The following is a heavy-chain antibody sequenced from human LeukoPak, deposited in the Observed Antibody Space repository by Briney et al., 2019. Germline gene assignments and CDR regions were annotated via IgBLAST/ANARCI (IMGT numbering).Heavy chain of an antibody. Sequence: PGRSLRLSCAASGFTFSSYGMHWVRQAPGKGLEGVAVIWYDGSNKYYADSVKGRFTISRDNSKNTLYLQMNSLRAEDTAVYYCARADVDTAMVFDYWGQGTLVTVSS. CDR1: GFTFSSYG. CDR3: ARADVDTAMVFDY. V-gene: IGHV3-33*01. D-gene: IGHD5-18*01. CDR2: IWYDGSNK. J-gene: IGHJ4*02.